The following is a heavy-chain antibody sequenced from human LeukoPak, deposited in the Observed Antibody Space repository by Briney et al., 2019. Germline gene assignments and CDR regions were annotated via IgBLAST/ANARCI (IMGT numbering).Heavy chain of an antibody. CDR2: IYYSGST. CDR1: GGSVSSGSYY. CDR3: AREVRVGAKAFDY. Sequence: TSETLSLTCTVSGGSVSSGSYYWSWIRQPPGKGLVWIGYIYYSGSTNYNPSLKSRVTISVDTSMNQFSLKLSSVTAADTAVYYCAREVRVGAKAFDYWGQGTLVTVSS. V-gene: IGHV4-61*01. J-gene: IGHJ4*02. D-gene: IGHD1-26*01.